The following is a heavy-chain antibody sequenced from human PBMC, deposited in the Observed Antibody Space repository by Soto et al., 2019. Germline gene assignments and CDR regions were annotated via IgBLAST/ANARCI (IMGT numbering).Heavy chain of an antibody. J-gene: IGHJ6*02. CDR2: IKSKTDGGTT. CDR3: ERDRDTIRMVHGTVDEGMDV. D-gene: IGHD2-8*01. CDR1: GFTFSNAW. V-gene: IGHV3-15*01. Sequence: GGSLRLSCAASGFTFSNAWMSWVRQAPGKGLEWVGRIKSKTDGGTTDYAAPVKGRFTISRDDSKNTLYLQMNSLKTEDTAVYYCERDRDTIRMVHGTVDEGMDVWGRGTKVTVSS.